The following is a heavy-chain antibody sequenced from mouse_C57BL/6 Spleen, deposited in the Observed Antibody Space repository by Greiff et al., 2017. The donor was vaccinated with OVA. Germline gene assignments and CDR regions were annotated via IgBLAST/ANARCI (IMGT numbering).Heavy chain of an antibody. CDR1: GYSITSGYY. D-gene: IGHD1-1*01. V-gene: IGHV3-6*01. CDR3: AREGGSSLDY. CDR2: ISYDGSN. Sequence: EVQLQESGPGLVKPSQSLSLTCSVTGYSITSGYYWNWIRQFPGKKLEWMGYISYDGSNNYNPSLKNRISITRDTSKNQFFLKLNSVTTEDTATYYCAREGGSSLDYWGQGTTLTVSS. J-gene: IGHJ2*01.